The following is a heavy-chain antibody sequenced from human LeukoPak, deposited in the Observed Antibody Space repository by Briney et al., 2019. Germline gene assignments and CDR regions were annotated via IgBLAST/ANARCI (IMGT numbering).Heavy chain of an antibody. D-gene: IGHD3-16*02. CDR1: GFTFDDYA. Sequence: GGSLRLSCAASGFTFDDYAMHWVRQAPWKGLEWVSGISWNSGSIGYADSVKGRFTISRDNAKNSLYLQMNSLRAEDTALYYCAKAIYVWGSYRSGAFDIWGQGTMVTVSS. CDR3: AKAIYVWGSYRSGAFDI. CDR2: ISWNSGSI. J-gene: IGHJ3*02. V-gene: IGHV3-9*01.